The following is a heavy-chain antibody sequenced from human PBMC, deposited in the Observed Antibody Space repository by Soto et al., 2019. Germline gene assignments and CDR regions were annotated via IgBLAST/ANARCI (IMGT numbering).Heavy chain of an antibody. J-gene: IGHJ6*02. CDR1: GGSISSSNW. CDR2: IYHSGST. Sequence: SETLSLTCAVSGGSISSSNWWSWVRQPPGKGLEWIGEIYHSGSTNYNPSLKSRVTISVDKSKNQCSLKLSSVTAADTAVYYCARWPYSSSWYGTYYYGMDVWGQGTTVTVSS. CDR3: ARWPYSSSWYGTYYYGMDV. V-gene: IGHV4-4*02. D-gene: IGHD6-13*01.